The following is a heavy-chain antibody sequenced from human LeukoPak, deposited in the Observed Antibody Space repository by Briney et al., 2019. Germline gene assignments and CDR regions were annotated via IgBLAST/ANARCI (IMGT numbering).Heavy chain of an antibody. CDR2: ISSSGSTI. Sequence: GGSLRLSCAASGFTFSSYEINWVRQAPGQGLEWVSYISSSGSTIYYADSVKGRFTISRDNAKNSLYLQMNSLRAEDTAVYYCARPTHYYDSSGYYFGYWGQGTLVTVSS. V-gene: IGHV3-48*03. J-gene: IGHJ4*02. CDR3: ARPTHYYDSSGYYFGY. CDR1: GFTFSSYE. D-gene: IGHD3-22*01.